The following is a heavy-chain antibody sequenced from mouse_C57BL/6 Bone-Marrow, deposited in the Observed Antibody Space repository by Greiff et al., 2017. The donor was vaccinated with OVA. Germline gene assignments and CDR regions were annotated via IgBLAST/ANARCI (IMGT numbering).Heavy chain of an antibody. CDR1: GYTFTSYW. CDR2: IDPSDSYT. Sequence: QVQLQQPGAELVRPGTSVKLSCKASGYTFTSYWMHWVKQKPGQGLEWIGVIDPSDSYTNYNQKFKGKATLTVDTSSSTAYMQLSSLTSEDSAVYYCARKYYGSSPYAVDYWGQGTSVTVSS. J-gene: IGHJ4*01. CDR3: ARKYYGSSPYAVDY. V-gene: IGHV1-59*01. D-gene: IGHD1-1*01.